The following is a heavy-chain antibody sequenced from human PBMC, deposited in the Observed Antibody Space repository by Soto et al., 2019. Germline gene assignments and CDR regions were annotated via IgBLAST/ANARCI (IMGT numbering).Heavy chain of an antibody. CDR3: ARDYFEKKDYSNYYYYYGMDV. CDR2: INAGNGNT. D-gene: IGHD4-4*01. CDR1: GYTFTSYA. J-gene: IGHJ6*02. Sequence: ASVKVSCKASGYTFTSYAMHWVRQAPGQRLEWMGWINAGNGNTKYSQKFQGRVTITRDTSASTAYMELSSLRSEDTAVYYCARDYFEKKDYSNYYYYYGMDVWGQGTTVTVSS. V-gene: IGHV1-3*01.